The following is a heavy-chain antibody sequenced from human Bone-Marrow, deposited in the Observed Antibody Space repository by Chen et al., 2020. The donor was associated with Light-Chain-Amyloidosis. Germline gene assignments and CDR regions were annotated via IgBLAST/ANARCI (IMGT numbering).Heavy chain of an antibody. V-gene: IGHV4-31*01. CDR3: ARVRPNYYMGAAATGYFDL. J-gene: IGHJ2*01. Sequence: QVPLQESGPGLVKPSQTLSLTCTVSGGSLSSGGYFWGWIRQHPGKGLEWIGYTYPTGITSYNPSLKSLVTISVDTSKNQFSLKLSSVTAADTAVYYCARVRPNYYMGAAATGYFDLWGRGTLVTVSS. D-gene: IGHD6-13*01. CDR1: GGSLSSGGYF. CDR2: TYPTGIT.